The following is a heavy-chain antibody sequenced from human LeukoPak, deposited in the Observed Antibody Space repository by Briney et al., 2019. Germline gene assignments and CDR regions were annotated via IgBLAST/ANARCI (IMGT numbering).Heavy chain of an antibody. V-gene: IGHV3-30*04. CDR3: AKGGGWLYYLDY. D-gene: IGHD3-22*01. Sequence: GRSLRLSCEASGFTFSSYAMHWVRQAPGKGLEWVAVISYDGSNKYYADSVKGRFTISRDNSKNTLYLQVNSLRAEDTAIYYCAKGGGWLYYLDYWGQGTLVTVSS. CDR1: GFTFSSYA. CDR2: ISYDGSNK. J-gene: IGHJ4*02.